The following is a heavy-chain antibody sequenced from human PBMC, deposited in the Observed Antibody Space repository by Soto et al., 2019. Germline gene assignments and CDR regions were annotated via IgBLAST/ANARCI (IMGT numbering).Heavy chain of an antibody. J-gene: IGHJ4*02. CDR1: GFTFSSYG. CDR2: IWYDGSNK. Sequence: GWSLRLSCAASGFTFSSYGMHWVRQAPGKGLGWVAAIWYDGSNKYYADSVKGRFTISRDNSKNTLYLQMNSLRAEDTAVYYSARELTGIDYWSQGTLVTVSS. D-gene: IGHD1-20*01. V-gene: IGHV3-33*01. CDR3: ARELTGIDY.